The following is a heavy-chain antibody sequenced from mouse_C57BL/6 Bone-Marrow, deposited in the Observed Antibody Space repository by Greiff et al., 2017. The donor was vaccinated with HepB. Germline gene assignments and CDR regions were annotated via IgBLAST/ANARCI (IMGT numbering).Heavy chain of an antibody. D-gene: IGHD2-5*01. V-gene: IGHV2-2*01. CDR1: GFSLTSYG. J-gene: IGHJ2*01. CDR2: IWSGGST. Sequence: QVHVKQSGPGLVQPSQSLSITCTVSGFSLTSYGVHWVRQSPGKGLEWLGVIWSGGSTDYNAAFISRLSISKDNSKSQVFFKMNSLQADDTAIYYCARNSIVTLRYYFDYWGQGTTLTVSS. CDR3: ARNSIVTLRYYFDY.